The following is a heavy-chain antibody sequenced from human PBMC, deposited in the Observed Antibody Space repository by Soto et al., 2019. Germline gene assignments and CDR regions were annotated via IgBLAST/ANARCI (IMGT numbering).Heavy chain of an antibody. J-gene: IGHJ3*01. D-gene: IGHD1-1*01. V-gene: IGHV3-53*01. Sequence: DVQLVESGGGLMQPGESLRLSCAASGLTVSGKKYVAWVRQAPGKGLEWVSALYDVDGSFYADSVKGRFTTSSDSSKTTVYLHMNGLRPDDTAVYYCATWHERDRAYDVWGQGTTVTFSS. CDR2: LYDVDGS. CDR1: GLTVSGKKY. CDR3: ATWHERDRAYDV.